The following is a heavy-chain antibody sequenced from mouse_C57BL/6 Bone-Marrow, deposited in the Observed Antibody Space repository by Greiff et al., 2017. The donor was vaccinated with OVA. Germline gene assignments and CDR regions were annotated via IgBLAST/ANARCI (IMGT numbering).Heavy chain of an antibody. Sequence: QVQLQQPGAELVMPGASVKLSCKASGYTFTSYWMHWVKQRPGQGLEWIGEIDPSDSYTNYNQKFKGKSTLTVDKSSSTAYMQLSSLTSEDSAVYYCARNGIGTVVATDWYFDGWGTGTTVTVSS. CDR3: ARNGIGTVVATDWYFDG. V-gene: IGHV1-69*01. CDR1: GYTFTSYW. J-gene: IGHJ1*03. D-gene: IGHD1-1*01. CDR2: IDPSDSYT.